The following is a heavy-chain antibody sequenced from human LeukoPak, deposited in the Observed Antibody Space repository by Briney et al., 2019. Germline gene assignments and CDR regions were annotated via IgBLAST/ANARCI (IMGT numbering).Heavy chain of an antibody. CDR3: AGRTTVTTIDY. Sequence: PSETLSLTCAVYGGSFSGYYWSWIRQPPGKGLEWIGEINHSGSTNYNPSLKSRVTISVDTSKNQFSLKLSSATAADTAVYYCAGRTTVTTIDYWGQGTLVTVSS. CDR1: GGSFSGYY. V-gene: IGHV4-34*01. CDR2: INHSGST. J-gene: IGHJ4*02. D-gene: IGHD4-17*01.